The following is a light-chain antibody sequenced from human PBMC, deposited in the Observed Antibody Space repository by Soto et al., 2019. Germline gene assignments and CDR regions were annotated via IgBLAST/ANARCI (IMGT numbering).Light chain of an antibody. V-gene: IGLV2-14*01. Sequence: QSALTQPASVSGSPGQSITISCTGTSSDVGAYNYVSWYQQHPGKAPKLIIYDVTNRPSGVSNRFSGSKSGNTASLTISGLQAEDEADYHCSSFTSTNTPDVFGTGTKVTVL. CDR2: DVT. CDR3: SSFTSTNTPDV. J-gene: IGLJ1*01. CDR1: SSDVGAYNY.